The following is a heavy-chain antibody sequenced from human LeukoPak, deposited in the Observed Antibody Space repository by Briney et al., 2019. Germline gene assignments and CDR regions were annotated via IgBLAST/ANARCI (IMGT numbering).Heavy chain of an antibody. CDR2: INHSGST. Sequence: SETLSLTCAVYGGSFSGYYWSWIRQPPGKGLEWIGEINHSGSTNYNPSLKSRVTISVDTSKNQFSLKLSSVTAADTAVYYCARGGVGIAARRDYFGYWGQGTLVTVSS. CDR1: GGSFSGYY. D-gene: IGHD6-6*01. V-gene: IGHV4-34*01. J-gene: IGHJ4*02. CDR3: ARGGVGIAARRDYFGY.